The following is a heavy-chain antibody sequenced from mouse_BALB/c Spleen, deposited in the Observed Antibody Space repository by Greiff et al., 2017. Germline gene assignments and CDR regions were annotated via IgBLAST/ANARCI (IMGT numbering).Heavy chain of an antibody. CDR1: GYTFTSYN. V-gene: IGHV1-12*01. Sequence: LQQPGAELVKPGASVKMSCKASGYTFTSYNMHWVKQTPGQGLEWIGAIYPGNGDTSYNQKFKGKATLTADKSSSTAYMQLSSLTSEDSAVYYCASARRLFAYWGQGTLVTVSA. CDR3: ASARRLFAY. D-gene: IGHD3-2*02. J-gene: IGHJ3*01. CDR2: IYPGNGDT.